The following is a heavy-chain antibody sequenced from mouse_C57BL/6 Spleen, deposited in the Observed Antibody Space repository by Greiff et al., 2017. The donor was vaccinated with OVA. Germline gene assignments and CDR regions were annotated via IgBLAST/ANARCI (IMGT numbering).Heavy chain of an antibody. J-gene: IGHJ1*03. CDR2: INPNNGGT. D-gene: IGHD1-1*01. CDR3: ARYPFTTVVADWYFDV. Sequence: EVKLQQSGPELVKPGASVKISCKASGYTFTDYYMNWVKQSHGKSLEWIGDINPNNGGTSYNQKFKGKATLTVDKSSSTAYMELRSLTSEDSAVYYCARYPFTTVVADWYFDVWGTGTTVTVSS. V-gene: IGHV1-26*01. CDR1: GYTFTDYY.